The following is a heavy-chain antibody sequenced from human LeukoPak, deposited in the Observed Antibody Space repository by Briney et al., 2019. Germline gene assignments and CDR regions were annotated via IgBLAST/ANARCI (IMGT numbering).Heavy chain of an antibody. CDR1: GYTFIDHY. CDR3: ARGVWPTYNRFDP. D-gene: IGHD2-21*01. CDR2: IHPNSGAT. J-gene: IGHJ5*02. Sequence: ASVMVSCKASGYTFIDHYIQWLRQAPGQGLEWMGWIHPNSGATTSAQKFQGRVTMTRDVSISTAYMEVSSLTSDDTAMYYCARGVWPTYNRFDPWGQGTLVTVSS. V-gene: IGHV1-2*02.